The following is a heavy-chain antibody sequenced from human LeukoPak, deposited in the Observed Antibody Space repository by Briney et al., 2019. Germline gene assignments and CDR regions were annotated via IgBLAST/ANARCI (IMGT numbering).Heavy chain of an antibody. CDR3: ARGITGTAMDLDY. CDR2: INPNSGGT. Sequence: ASVKVSCKASGYTFTGYYMHWVRQAPGQGLEWMGWINPNSGGTNYAQKFQGRVTMTRDTSISTAYMELSRLRSDDTAVYYCARGITGTAMDLDYWGQGTLVTVSS. D-gene: IGHD1-20*01. J-gene: IGHJ4*02. V-gene: IGHV1-2*02. CDR1: GYTFTGYY.